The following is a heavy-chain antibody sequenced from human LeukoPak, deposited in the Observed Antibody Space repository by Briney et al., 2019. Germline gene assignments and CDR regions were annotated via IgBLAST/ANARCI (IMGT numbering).Heavy chain of an antibody. CDR3: ARGARMATIYY. D-gene: IGHD5-24*01. J-gene: IGHJ4*02. Sequence: SETLSLTCAVYGGSFSGYYWSWIRQPPGKGLEWIGEINHSGSTNYNPSLKSRVTISVDTSKNQFSLKLSSVTAADTAVYYCARGARMATIYYWGQGTLVTVSS. V-gene: IGHV4-34*01. CDR2: INHSGST. CDR1: GGSFSGYY.